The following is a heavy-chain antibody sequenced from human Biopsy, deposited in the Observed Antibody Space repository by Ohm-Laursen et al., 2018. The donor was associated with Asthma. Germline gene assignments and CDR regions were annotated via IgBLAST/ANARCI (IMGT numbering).Heavy chain of an antibody. CDR2: VNTGNGDT. CDR3: ARTYYDFLTGQVKDVFGV. CDR1: GYNFISFA. D-gene: IGHD3-9*01. Sequence: ATVKISCKVSGYNFISFAIHWVRQAPGQRLEWMGWVNTGNGDTKYSQKFQGRITITRDTSASTAYMELRSLRSEDTATYYCARTYYDFLTGQVKDVFGVWGQGTMVTVSS. J-gene: IGHJ3*01. V-gene: IGHV1-3*04.